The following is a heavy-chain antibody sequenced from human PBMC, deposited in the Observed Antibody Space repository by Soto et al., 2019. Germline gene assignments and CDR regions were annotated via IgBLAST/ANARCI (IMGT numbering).Heavy chain of an antibody. CDR3: TSGSVEGV. D-gene: IGHD2-15*01. CDR1: GFTISNAW. J-gene: IGHJ6*02. V-gene: IGHV3-15*07. Sequence: EAQLVESGGGLVQPGGSLRLSCAASGFTISNAWMNWVRQAPGKGLEWVGRIKTNGEGGTTDYAAPVKGRFVISRDDSKNTLYLQMNSLRPDDTAVYYCTSGSVEGVWGQGTTVTVSS. CDR2: IKTNGEGGTT.